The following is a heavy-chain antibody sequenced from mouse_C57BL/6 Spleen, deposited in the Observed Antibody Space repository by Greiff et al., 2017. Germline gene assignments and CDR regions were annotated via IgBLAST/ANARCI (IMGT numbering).Heavy chain of an antibody. V-gene: IGHV10-1*01. CDR3: VRHAPTPIYDGYRYYAMDY. D-gene: IGHD2-3*01. CDR2: IRSKSNNYAT. CDR1: GFSFNTYA. Sequence: GGGLVQPKGSLKLSCAASGFSFNTYAMNWVRQAPGKGLEWVARIRSKSNNYATYYADSVKDRFTISRDDSESMLYLQMNNLKTEDTAMYYCVRHAPTPIYDGYRYYAMDYWGQGTSVTVSS. J-gene: IGHJ4*01.